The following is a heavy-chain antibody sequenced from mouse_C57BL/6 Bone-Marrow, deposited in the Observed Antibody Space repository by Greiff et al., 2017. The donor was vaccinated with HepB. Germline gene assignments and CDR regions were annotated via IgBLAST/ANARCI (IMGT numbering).Heavy chain of an antibody. CDR3: ARGEDYGFAY. CDR2: IDPSDSET. J-gene: IGHJ3*01. D-gene: IGHD2-4*01. CDR1: GYTFTSYW. Sequence: QVQLQQPGAELVRPRSSVKLSCKASGYTFTSYWMHWVKQRPIQGLEWIGNIDPSDSETHYNQKFKDKATLTVDKSSSTAYMQLSSLTSEDSAVYYCARGEDYGFAYWGQGTLVTVSA. V-gene: IGHV1-52*01.